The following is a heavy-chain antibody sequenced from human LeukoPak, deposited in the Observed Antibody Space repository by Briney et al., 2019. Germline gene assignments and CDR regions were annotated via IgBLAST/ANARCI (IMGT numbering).Heavy chain of an antibody. V-gene: IGHV3-23*01. CDR1: GFTFASLA. D-gene: IGHD3-10*01. J-gene: IGHJ4*02. CDR3: AKHRPAEAGGDY. CDR2: ISGSGGST. Sequence: GGSLRLSFAASGFTFASLARSGVGQAQGRGREGVSAISGSGGSTYYADSVKGRFTISRDNSKNTLYLQMNSLRAEDTAVYYCAKHRPAEAGGDYWGQGTLVTVSS.